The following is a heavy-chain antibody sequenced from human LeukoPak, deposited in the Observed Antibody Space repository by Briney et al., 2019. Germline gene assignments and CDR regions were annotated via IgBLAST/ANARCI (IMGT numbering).Heavy chain of an antibody. CDR3: ARNGDGYNFFDY. D-gene: IGHD5-24*01. J-gene: IGHJ4*02. CDR1: GYTFTSYD. CDR2: MNPNSGNT. V-gene: IGHV1-8*01. Sequence: ASVKVSCKASGYTFTSYDINWVRQATGQGLEWMGWMNPNSGNTGYAQKFQGRVTMTRNTSISTAYMELSSLRSEDTAVYYCARNGDGYNFFDYWGQGTLVTVSS.